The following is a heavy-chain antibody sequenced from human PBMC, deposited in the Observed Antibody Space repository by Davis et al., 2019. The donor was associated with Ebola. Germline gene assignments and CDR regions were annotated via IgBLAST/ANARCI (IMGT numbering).Heavy chain of an antibody. V-gene: IGHV4-39*01. D-gene: IGHD3-22*01. CDR3: ARPHLPIGYFDY. J-gene: IGHJ4*02. Sequence: SETLSLTCTVSGGSISSSSYYWGWIRQPPGKGLDWIGSIYYSGSTYYNPSLKSRVTISVDTSKNQFSLKLSSVTAADTAVYYCARPHLPIGYFDYWGQGTLVTVSS. CDR1: GGSISSSSYY. CDR2: IYYSGST.